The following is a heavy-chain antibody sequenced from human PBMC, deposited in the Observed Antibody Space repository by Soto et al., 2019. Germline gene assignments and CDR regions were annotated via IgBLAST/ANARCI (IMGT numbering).Heavy chain of an antibody. D-gene: IGHD1-26*01. CDR2: INPNSGGT. CDR3: ARGKWELPWFDP. V-gene: IGHV1-2*04. J-gene: IGHJ5*02. Sequence: ASVKVSCKASGYTFTGYYMHWVRQAPGQGLEWMGWINPNSGGTNYAQKFRGWVTMTRDTSISTAYMELSRLRSDDTAVYYCARGKWELPWFDPWGQGTLVTVSS. CDR1: GYTFTGYY.